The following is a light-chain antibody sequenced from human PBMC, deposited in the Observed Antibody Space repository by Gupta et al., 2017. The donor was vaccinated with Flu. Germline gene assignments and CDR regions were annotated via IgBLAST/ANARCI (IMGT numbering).Light chain of an antibody. Sequence: QSALTQPASFSGSPGPSITISCTGTSSDVGGFDVLPWYQQHAGSAPKLLIYDVINRPPGVSHRFSGSKSGNTTSLTISGLQTDDEADYYCSSFTTGRTYVFGTGTHVTV. V-gene: IGLV2-14*03. CDR2: DVI. CDR3: SSFTTGRTYV. J-gene: IGLJ1*01. CDR1: SSDVGGFDV.